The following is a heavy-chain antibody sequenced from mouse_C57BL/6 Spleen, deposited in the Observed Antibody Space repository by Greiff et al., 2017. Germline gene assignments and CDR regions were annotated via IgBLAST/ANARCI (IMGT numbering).Heavy chain of an antibody. V-gene: IGHV1-80*01. CDR3: ARGGGNSYYFDY. CDR2: IHPGDGDT. D-gene: IGHD2-1*01. CDR1: GYAFSSYW. J-gene: IGHJ2*01. Sequence: VQLVEPGAELVKPGASVKFSCKASGYAFSSYWMNWVKQRPGKGLEWIGQIHPGDGDTNYNGKFKGKATLTADKSSSTAYMQLSSLTSEDSAVYLCARGGGNSYYFDYWGQGTTLTVSS.